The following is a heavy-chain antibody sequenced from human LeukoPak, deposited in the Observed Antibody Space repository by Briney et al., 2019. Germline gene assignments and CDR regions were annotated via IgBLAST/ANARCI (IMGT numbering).Heavy chain of an antibody. CDR2: ISGYTGDT. CDR3: ARDFGYNWKANWFDP. V-gene: IGHV1-18*01. Sequence: ASVKVSCKTSGYTFTNYDIYWVRQAPGQGLECMGWISGYTGDTKYAQILQGRFTVTTDTSTSTVYMELSSLRSEDTAVYYCARDFGYNWKANWFDPWGQGTLVTVS. D-gene: IGHD1-1*01. J-gene: IGHJ5*02. CDR1: GYTFTNYD.